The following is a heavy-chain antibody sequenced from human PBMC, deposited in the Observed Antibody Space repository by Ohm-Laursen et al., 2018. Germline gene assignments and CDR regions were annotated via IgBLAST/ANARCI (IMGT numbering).Heavy chain of an antibody. J-gene: IGHJ1*01. CDR2: IYYSGST. CDR1: GGSIRSSSYY. Sequence: TLSLTCTVSGGSIRSSSYYWGWIRQPPGKGLEWIGSIYYSGSTYYNPSLKSRVTISVDTSKNQFSLKLSSVTAADTAVYYCARHTGLRDFQHWGQGTLVTVSS. CDR3: ARHTGLRDFQH. V-gene: IGHV4-39*01. D-gene: IGHD3-3*01.